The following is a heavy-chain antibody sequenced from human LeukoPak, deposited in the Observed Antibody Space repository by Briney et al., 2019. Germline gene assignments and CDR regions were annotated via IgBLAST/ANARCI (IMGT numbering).Heavy chain of an antibody. J-gene: IGHJ4*02. CDR1: RGSISTYY. CDR3: ARARSGWYGLFDY. Sequence: SETLTLTCTVSRGSISTYYWSWIRQPPGKGLEWIGYIHYSGSTNYNPSLKSRVTMSVDTSKSHFSLKLSSVTAADTAVYYCARARSGWYGLFDYWGQGTLVTVSS. V-gene: IGHV4-59*01. CDR2: IHYSGST. D-gene: IGHD6-19*01.